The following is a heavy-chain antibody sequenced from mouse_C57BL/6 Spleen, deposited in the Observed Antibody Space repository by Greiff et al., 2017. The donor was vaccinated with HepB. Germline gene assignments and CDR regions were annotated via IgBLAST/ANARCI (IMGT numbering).Heavy chain of an antibody. CDR2: IDPANGNT. CDR3: ASSNYYGSSYGYFDV. Sequence: EVQLQQSVAELVRPGASVKLSCTASGFNIKNTYMHWVKQRPEQGLEWIGRIDPANGNTKYAPKFQGKATITADTSSNTAYLQLSSLTSEDTAIYYCASSNYYGSSYGYFDVWGTGTTVTVSS. CDR1: GFNIKNTY. J-gene: IGHJ1*03. V-gene: IGHV14-3*01. D-gene: IGHD1-1*01.